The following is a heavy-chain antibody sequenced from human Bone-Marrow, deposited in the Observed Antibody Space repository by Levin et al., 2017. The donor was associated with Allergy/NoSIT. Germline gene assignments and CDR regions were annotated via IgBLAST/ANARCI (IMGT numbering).Heavy chain of an antibody. CDR3: VRGELSSPYYFES. J-gene: IGHJ4*02. CDR2: IWYDASKK. D-gene: IGHD1-7*01. V-gene: IGHV3-33*01. Sequence: LSLTCAASGFTFSTYVMHWVRQAPGKGPECVAVIWYDASKKYYADSVQGRITVSRDNSRNMVYLQMSALRVDDTALYYCVRGELSSPYYFESWGQGTLVAVSS. CDR1: GFTFSTYV.